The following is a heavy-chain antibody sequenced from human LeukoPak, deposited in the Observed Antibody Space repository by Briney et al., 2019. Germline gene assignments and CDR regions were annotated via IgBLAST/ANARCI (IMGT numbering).Heavy chain of an antibody. J-gene: IGHJ3*02. CDR2: ISWNSGSI. CDR3: AKLPGGYGDYVPDKDAFDI. D-gene: IGHD4-17*01. V-gene: IGHV3-9*01. CDR1: GFTFYDYA. Sequence: GGSLRLSCAASGFTFYDYAMHWVRQAPGKGLEGVSGISWNSGSIVYADSVKGRFTISRDNAKNSLYLQMNSLRAEDTALYYCAKLPGGYGDYVPDKDAFDIWGQGTMVTVSS.